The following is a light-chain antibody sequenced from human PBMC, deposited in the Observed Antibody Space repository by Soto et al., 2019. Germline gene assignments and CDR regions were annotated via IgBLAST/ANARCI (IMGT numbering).Light chain of an antibody. Sequence: AIQLTQSPSSLSASVGDRVTITCRASQGIGDAVAWYQQKPGRPPKLLIYDASRLESGVPSRFSGSGSGTDLTLAISSLQPEDFDTYYCQQFNDYPFTFGPGTRVDIK. CDR3: QQFNDYPFT. CDR1: QGIGDA. J-gene: IGKJ3*01. V-gene: IGKV1D-13*01. CDR2: DAS.